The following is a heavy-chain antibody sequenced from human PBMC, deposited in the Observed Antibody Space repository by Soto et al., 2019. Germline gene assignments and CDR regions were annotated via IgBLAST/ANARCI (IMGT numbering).Heavy chain of an antibody. CDR2: IIPIFGTA. CDR3: ARDSGVVITPYYYYGMDV. Sequence: QVQLVQSGAEVKKPGSSVKVSCKASGGTFSSYAISWVRQAPGQGLEWMGGIIPIFGTANYAQKFQGRVTITADESTSTAYMELSSLRSDDTAVYYCARDSGVVITPYYYYGMDVWGQGTTVTVSS. CDR1: GGTFSSYA. V-gene: IGHV1-69*01. D-gene: IGHD3-22*01. J-gene: IGHJ6*02.